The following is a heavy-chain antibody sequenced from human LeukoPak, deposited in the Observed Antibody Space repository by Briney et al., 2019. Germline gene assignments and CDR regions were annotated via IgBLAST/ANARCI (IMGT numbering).Heavy chain of an antibody. J-gene: IGHJ4*02. Sequence: PGGSLRLSCAASGFTFSDYYMSWIRQAPGKGLEWVSYISSSGSTIYYADSVKGRFTISRDNSKNTMYLQMSSLRPEDTAVYYCAKMGTYYYDTSGYYNYFDSWGQGTLVTVSS. CDR2: ISSSGSTI. D-gene: IGHD3-22*01. CDR1: GFTFSDYY. CDR3: AKMGTYYYDTSGYYNYFDS. V-gene: IGHV3-11*04.